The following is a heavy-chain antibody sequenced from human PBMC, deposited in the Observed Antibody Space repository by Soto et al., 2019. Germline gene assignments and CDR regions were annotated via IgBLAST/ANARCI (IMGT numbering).Heavy chain of an antibody. J-gene: IGHJ4*02. Sequence: GGSLRLSCAASGFTFSSYGMHWVRQAPGKGLEWVAVIWYDGSNKYYADSVKGRFTISRDNSKNTLYLQMNSLRAEDTAVYYCARESVAAAYNQEIDYWGQGTLVTVSS. CDR1: GFTFSSYG. CDR2: IWYDGSNK. V-gene: IGHV3-33*01. D-gene: IGHD6-13*01. CDR3: ARESVAAAYNQEIDY.